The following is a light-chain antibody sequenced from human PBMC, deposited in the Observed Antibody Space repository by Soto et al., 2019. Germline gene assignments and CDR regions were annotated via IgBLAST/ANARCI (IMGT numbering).Light chain of an antibody. J-gene: IGKJ5*01. CDR2: DAS. CDR3: QQYNSYR. CDR1: QSISSW. Sequence: DIQMTQSPSTLSASVGDRVTITCRASQSISSWLAWYQQKPGKAPKLLIYDASSLESGVPSRFSGSGSGTEFTLTISSLQPDDFAPYYCQQYNSYRFGQGTRLEIK. V-gene: IGKV1-5*01.